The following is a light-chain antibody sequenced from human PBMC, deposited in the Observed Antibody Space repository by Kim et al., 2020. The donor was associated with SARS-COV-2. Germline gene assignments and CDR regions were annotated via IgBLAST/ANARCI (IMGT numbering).Light chain of an antibody. CDR3: KQYNNWPWT. CDR1: QSVSSN. CDR2: GAS. J-gene: IGKJ1*01. V-gene: IGKV3-15*01. Sequence: EIVMTQSPATLSVSPGERATLSCRASQSVSSNLAWYQQKPGQAPRLLIYGASTRATGIPARFSGSGSGTEFTLTISSLQSEDFAVYYCKQYNNWPWTFGQATKVDIK.